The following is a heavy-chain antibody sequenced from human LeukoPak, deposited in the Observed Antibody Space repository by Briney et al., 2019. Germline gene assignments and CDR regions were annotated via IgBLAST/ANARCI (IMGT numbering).Heavy chain of an antibody. V-gene: IGHV5-10-1*01. Sequence: GESLKISCKGSGYSFTSYWISWVRQMPGKGLEWMGRIDPSDSYTNYSPSFQGHVTISADKSISTAYLQWSSLKASDTAMYYCARLYDSSGYGSYYYYGMDVWGQGTTVTVSS. J-gene: IGHJ6*02. CDR3: ARLYDSSGYGSYYYYGMDV. CDR2: IDPSDSYT. D-gene: IGHD3-22*01. CDR1: GYSFTSYW.